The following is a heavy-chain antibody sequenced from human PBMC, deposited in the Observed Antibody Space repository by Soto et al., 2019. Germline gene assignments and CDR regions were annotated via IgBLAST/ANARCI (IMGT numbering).Heavy chain of an antibody. CDR2: IYDSGST. D-gene: IGHD3-22*01. CDR3: ARDRAYYESSGLYFDY. CDR1: GDSIRSYY. J-gene: IGHJ4*02. V-gene: IGHV4-59*01. Sequence: SETLSLTCTVSGDSIRSYYWSWIRQPPGKGLEWIGYIYDSGSTNYNPSLKSRVTISVDTSKSQFSLKLSSITAADTGGDYCARDRAYYESSGLYFDYWGQGTLVNVSS.